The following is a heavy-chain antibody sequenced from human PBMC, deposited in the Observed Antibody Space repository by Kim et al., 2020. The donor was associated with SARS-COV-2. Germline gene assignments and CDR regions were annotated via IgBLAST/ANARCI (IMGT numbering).Heavy chain of an antibody. CDR2: ISRSSTTM. V-gene: IGHV3-48*04. CDR3: AREDYILTGSIDY. D-gene: IGHD3-9*01. J-gene: IGHJ4*02. Sequence: GGSLRLSCSASGFTFSTYGVNWVRQAPGKGLEWGSYISRSSTTMYYGDSVRGRFTISRDNAKNLVYLQMDRLRAEYTAVYFCAREDYILTGSIDYWCQG. CDR1: GFTFSTYG.